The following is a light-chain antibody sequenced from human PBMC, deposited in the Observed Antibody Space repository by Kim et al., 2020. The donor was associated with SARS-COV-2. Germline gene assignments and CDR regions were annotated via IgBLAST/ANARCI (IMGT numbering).Light chain of an antibody. CDR2: DVS. V-gene: IGLV2-14*03. CDR1: GSDVGGYNY. Sequence: GQSITISCTVTGSDVGGYNYVSWYQQHPGKAPKLMIYDVSNRPSGVSNRFSGSKSGNTASLTISGLQAEDEADYYCSSYTSSSNYVFGTGTKVTVL. J-gene: IGLJ1*01. CDR3: SSYTSSSNYV.